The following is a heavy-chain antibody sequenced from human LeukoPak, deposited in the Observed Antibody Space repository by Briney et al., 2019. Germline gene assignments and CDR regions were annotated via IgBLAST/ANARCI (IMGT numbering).Heavy chain of an antibody. D-gene: IGHD2-8*01. CDR2: ISYDGSNK. V-gene: IGHV3-30*03. CDR3: ASDREPSRILLVADY. J-gene: IGHJ4*02. CDR1: GFTFRSYG. Sequence: GGSLRLSCAASGFTFRSYGMHWVRQAPGKGLEWVAVISYDGSNKYYVDSVKGRFTISRDNSKNTLYLQMNSLRAEDTAVYYCASDREPSRILLVADYWGQGTLVTVSS.